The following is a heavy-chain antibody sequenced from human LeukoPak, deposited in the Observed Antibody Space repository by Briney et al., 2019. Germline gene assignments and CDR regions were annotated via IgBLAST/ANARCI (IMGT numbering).Heavy chain of an antibody. CDR2: ISSIGATI. D-gene: IGHD1-26*01. Sequence: PGGSLRLSCAASGFTFSDYSMNWVRQATGKGLEWVSYISSIGATIYYADSVKGRFTISRDNAKNTLYLQMNSLRAEDTAVYYCARDKLGGNDYWGQGTLVTVSS. CDR1: GFTFSDYS. CDR3: ARDKLGGNDY. J-gene: IGHJ4*02. V-gene: IGHV3-48*03.